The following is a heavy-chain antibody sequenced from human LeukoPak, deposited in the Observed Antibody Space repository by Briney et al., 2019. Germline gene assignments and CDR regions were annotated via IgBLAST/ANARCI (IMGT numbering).Heavy chain of an antibody. CDR3: ARGGNYWPQWWFDP. D-gene: IGHD1-26*01. V-gene: IGHV4-59*01. CDR2: IYYTGST. Sequence: SETLSLTCTVSGGSISTYYWSWIRQPPGKGLEWIGYIYYTGSTSYNPPLKSRVTMSLDASKNQFSLELNSVTPADTAVYYCARGGNYWPQWWFDPWGRGTLVSVSS. CDR1: GGSISTYY. J-gene: IGHJ5*02.